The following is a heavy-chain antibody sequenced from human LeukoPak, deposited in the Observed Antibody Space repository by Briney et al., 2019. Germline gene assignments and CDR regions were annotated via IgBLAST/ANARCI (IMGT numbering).Heavy chain of an antibody. CDR1: GGYISSHY. J-gene: IGHJ5*02. CDR3: ARPYYYDSRIDP. D-gene: IGHD3-22*01. V-gene: IGHV4-59*08. Sequence: KPSETLSLTCSVSGGYISSHYWSWIRQPPGKGLEWIGYIYYSGSTNYNPSLMSRVTISVDTSKNQFSLKLSSVTAADTAVYYCARPYYYDSRIDPWGQGTRVTVSS. CDR2: IYYSGST.